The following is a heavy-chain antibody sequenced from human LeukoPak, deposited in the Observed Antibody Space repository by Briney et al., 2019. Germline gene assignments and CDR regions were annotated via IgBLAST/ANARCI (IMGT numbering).Heavy chain of an antibody. CDR2: ISGSGGST. CDR3: AKSVVAATYFDY. D-gene: IGHD2-15*01. CDR1: GFTFSSNA. Sequence: GSLRLSCAASGFTFSSNAMSWVRQAPGKGLEWVSAISGSGGSTYYADSVKGRFTISRDNSKNTLYLQMNSLRAEDTAVYYCAKSVVAATYFDYWGQGTLVTVSS. V-gene: IGHV3-23*01. J-gene: IGHJ4*02.